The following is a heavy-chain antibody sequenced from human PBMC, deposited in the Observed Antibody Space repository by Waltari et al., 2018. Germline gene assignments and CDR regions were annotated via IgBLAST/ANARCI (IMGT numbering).Heavy chain of an antibody. Sequence: QVQLQESGPGLVKPSQTLSLTCTVSGGSISSGDYYWSWIRKPPGQGMGWIGYSYYSGSTYYNPSLKSRVTISVDTSKNQFSLKLSSVTAADTAVYYCAREAQPYCSGGSCHPGNWFDPWGQGTLVTVSS. V-gene: IGHV4-30-4*08. CDR2: SYYSGST. CDR1: GGSISSGDYY. J-gene: IGHJ5*02. CDR3: AREAQPYCSGGSCHPGNWFDP. D-gene: IGHD2-15*01.